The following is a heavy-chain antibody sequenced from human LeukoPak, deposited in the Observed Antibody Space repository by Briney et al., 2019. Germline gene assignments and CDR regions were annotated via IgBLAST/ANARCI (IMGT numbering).Heavy chain of an antibody. D-gene: IGHD6-19*01. V-gene: IGHV3-74*01. CDR3: ARGSNGWSGIDY. J-gene: IGHJ4*02. CDR2: ISGDGSST. CDR1: EFTFSSHW. Sequence: GGSLRLSCGASEFTFSSHWMYWVRRAPGEGLVWVSRISGDGSSTNYADSVKGRFAISRDNAKNTRYLQMNSLRAEDTSVYYCARGSNGWSGIDYWGQGTLVTVSS.